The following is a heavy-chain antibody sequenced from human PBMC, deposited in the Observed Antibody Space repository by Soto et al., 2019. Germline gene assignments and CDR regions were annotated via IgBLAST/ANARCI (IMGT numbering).Heavy chain of an antibody. V-gene: IGHV1-58*01. CDR2: IVVGSGGT. Sequence: ASVKVSCKTSGFTSTSSTVQWVRQARGQRLEWIGWIVVGSGGTNNAQKFQDRVTMTRDMSTSTAYMELSSLRSDDPAVYYCAANRSAGSFHYWGQGTLVTVSS. J-gene: IGHJ4*02. CDR1: GFTSTSST. D-gene: IGHD3-10*01. CDR3: AANRSAGSFHY.